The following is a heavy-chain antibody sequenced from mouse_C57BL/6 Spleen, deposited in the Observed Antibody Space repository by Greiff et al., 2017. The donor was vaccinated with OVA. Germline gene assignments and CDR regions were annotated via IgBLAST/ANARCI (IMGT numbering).Heavy chain of an antibody. D-gene: IGHD2-3*01. CDR3: ANRLLRPYYYAMDY. CDR2: INPNNGGT. V-gene: IGHV1-26*01. J-gene: IGHJ4*01. Sequence: EVQLQQSGPELVKPGASVKISCKASGYTFTDYYMNWVKQSHGKSLEWIGDINPNNGGTSYNQKFKGKATLTVDKSSSTAYMELRSLTSEDSAVYYCANRLLRPYYYAMDYWGQGTSVTVSS. CDR1: GYTFTDYY.